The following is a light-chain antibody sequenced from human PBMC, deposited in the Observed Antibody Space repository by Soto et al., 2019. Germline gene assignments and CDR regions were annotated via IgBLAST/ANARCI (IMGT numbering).Light chain of an antibody. Sequence: QSVLTQPPSVSGAPGXXXXISCTGSSSNIGAGYDVHWYQQLPGTAPKLLIYGNSNRPSGVPDRFSGSKSGTSASLAITGLQAEDEADYYCQSYDSSLSGWVFGTGTKVTVL. CDR3: QSYDSSLSGWV. V-gene: IGLV1-40*01. J-gene: IGLJ1*01. CDR2: GNS. CDR1: SSNIGAGYD.